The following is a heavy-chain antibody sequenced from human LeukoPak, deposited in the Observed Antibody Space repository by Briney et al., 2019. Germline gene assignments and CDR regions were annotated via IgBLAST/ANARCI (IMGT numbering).Heavy chain of an antibody. CDR3: ARDPGGIAAAGRSSLSYYGMDV. D-gene: IGHD6-13*01. J-gene: IGHJ6*02. V-gene: IGHV3-7*01. CDR2: IKQDGSEK. Sequence: GGSLRLSCAAFGFTFSSYWMSWVRQAPGKGLEWVANIKQDGSEKYYVDSVKGRFTISRDNAKNSLYLQMNSLRAEDTAVYYCARDPGGIAAAGRSSLSYYGMDVWGQGTTVTVSS. CDR1: GFTFSSYW.